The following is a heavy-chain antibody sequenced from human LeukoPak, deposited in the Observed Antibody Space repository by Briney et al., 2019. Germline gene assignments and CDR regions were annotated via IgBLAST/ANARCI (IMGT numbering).Heavy chain of an antibody. CDR2: IYSGGST. V-gene: IGHV3-66*01. J-gene: IGHJ4*02. D-gene: IGHD3-22*01. CDR3: ARVGSSGYYYPAYFDY. CDR1: GGSISSSSYY. Sequence: ETLSLTCTVSGGSISSSSYYWGWIRQAPGKGLEWVSVIYSGGSTYYADSVKGRFTISRDNSKNTLYLQMNSLRAEDTAVYYCARVGSSGYYYPAYFDYWGQGTLVTVSS.